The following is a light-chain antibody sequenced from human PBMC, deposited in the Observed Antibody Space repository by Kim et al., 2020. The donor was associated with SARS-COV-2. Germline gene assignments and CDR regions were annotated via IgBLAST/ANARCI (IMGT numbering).Light chain of an antibody. CDR2: KDS. CDR1: ALPEQY. Sequence: SYELTQPPSMSVSPGQTVRITCDGDALPEQYAYWFQQKTGQAPVLMIYKDSERPSGIPERFSGSSSGTRAALTISAVQAEDEADYYCQSADSNGSWVFGGGTQPTVL. CDR3: QSADSNGSWV. V-gene: IGLV3-25*03. J-gene: IGLJ3*02.